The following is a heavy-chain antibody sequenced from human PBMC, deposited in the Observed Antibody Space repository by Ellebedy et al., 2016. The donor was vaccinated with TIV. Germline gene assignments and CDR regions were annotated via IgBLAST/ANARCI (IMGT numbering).Heavy chain of an antibody. J-gene: IGHJ4*02. CDR3: AKVADYYHDSSGFPDN. CDR1: EFTFSNYG. Sequence: PGGSLRLSCVASEFTFSNYGMHWVRQAPGKGLEWVAVISHDGSTKYYADSVKGRFSISRDNSKNTLYVQMNSLRAEDTAVYYCAKVADYYHDSSGFPDNWGQGTLVTVSS. V-gene: IGHV3-30*18. D-gene: IGHD3-22*01. CDR2: ISHDGSTK.